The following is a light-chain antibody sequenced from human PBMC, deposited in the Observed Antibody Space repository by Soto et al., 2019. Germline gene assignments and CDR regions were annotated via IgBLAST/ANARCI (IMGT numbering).Light chain of an antibody. CDR3: TSYTSGSTYV. V-gene: IGLV2-14*03. CDR2: DVS. CDR1: SSDVGSYNY. J-gene: IGLJ1*01. Sequence: QPALTQPASVSGSPGQSIAISCTGTSSDVGSYNYVSWYQQHPGKAPKLMIYDVSNRPSGVSDRFSGSKSGNTASLTISGLQAEDEADYYCTSYTSGSTYVFGTGTKLTVL.